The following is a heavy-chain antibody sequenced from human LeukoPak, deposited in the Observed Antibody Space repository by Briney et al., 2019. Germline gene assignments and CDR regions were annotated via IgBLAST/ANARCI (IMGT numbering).Heavy chain of an antibody. CDR2: INPNSGGT. V-gene: IGHV1-2*02. Sequence: ASVKVSCKASGYTFTGYYIHWVRQAPGQGLEWMGWINPNSGGTNYAQKFQGRVTMTRDTSISTAYMELSRLRSDDTAVYYCARGPSYSSSWAYYYYMDVWGKGTTVTVSS. CDR1: GYTFTGYY. D-gene: IGHD6-13*01. CDR3: ARGPSYSSSWAYYYYMDV. J-gene: IGHJ6*03.